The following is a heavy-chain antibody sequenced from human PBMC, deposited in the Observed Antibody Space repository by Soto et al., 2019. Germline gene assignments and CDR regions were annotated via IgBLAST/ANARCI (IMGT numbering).Heavy chain of an antibody. CDR1: GGSVSSGSYY. D-gene: IGHD6-19*01. CDR3: ARDTGRVAGTVDYYYGMDV. J-gene: IGHJ6*02. Sequence: SETLSLTCTVSGGSVSSGSYYWSWIRPPPGKGLEWIGYIYYSGSTNYNPSLKSRVTISVDTSKNQFSLKLSSVTAADTAVYYCARDTGRVAGTVDYYYGMDVWGQGTTVTVSS. V-gene: IGHV4-61*01. CDR2: IYYSGST.